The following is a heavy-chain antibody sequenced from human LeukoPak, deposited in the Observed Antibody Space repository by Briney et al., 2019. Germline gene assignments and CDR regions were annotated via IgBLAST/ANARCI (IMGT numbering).Heavy chain of an antibody. Sequence: ASVKVSCKASGYPFTGYYIHWVRQAPGQGLEWMGWIHPNSGGTNYAQKFQGRVTMTRDTSISTVYMELSSLRSEDTAVYYCARVSVTSSYWGQGTLVTVSS. CDR2: IHPNSGGT. CDR1: GYPFTGYY. CDR3: ARVSVTSSY. J-gene: IGHJ4*02. D-gene: IGHD3-10*01. V-gene: IGHV1-2*02.